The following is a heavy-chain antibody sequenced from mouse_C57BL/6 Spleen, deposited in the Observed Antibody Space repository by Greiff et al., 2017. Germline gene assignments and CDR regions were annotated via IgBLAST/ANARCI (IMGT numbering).Heavy chain of an antibody. V-gene: IGHV1-82*01. CDR2: IYPGDGDT. J-gene: IGHJ3*01. CDR1: GYAFSSSW. CDR3: ARRIANAY. Sequence: QVQLQQSGPELVKPGASVKISCKASGYAFSSSWMTWVKQRPGKGLEWIGRIYPGDGDTNYNGKFKGKATLTADKSSSTAYMQLSSLTSEDSAVYFCARRIANAYWGQGTLVTVSA. D-gene: IGHD4-1*01.